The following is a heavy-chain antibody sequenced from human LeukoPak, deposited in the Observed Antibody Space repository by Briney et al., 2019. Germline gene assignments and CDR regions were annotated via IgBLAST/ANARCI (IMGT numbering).Heavy chain of an antibody. J-gene: IGHJ4*02. D-gene: IGHD2-15*01. CDR1: GGSISSSSYY. V-gene: IGHV4-39*01. CDR2: IYYSGST. Sequence: PSEALSLTCTVSGGSISSSSYYWGWIRQPPGKGLEWIGSIYYSGSTYYNPPLKSRVTISVDTSKNQFSLKLSSVTAADTAVYYCATRPYCSGGSCFEFDYWGQGTLVTVSS. CDR3: ATRPYCSGGSCFEFDY.